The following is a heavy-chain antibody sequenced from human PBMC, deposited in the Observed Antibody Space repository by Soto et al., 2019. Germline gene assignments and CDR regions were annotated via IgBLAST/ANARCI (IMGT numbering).Heavy chain of an antibody. Sequence: EVQLVESGGGLVKPGGSLQLSCASSGFTFSSYTMNWVRQAPGKELEWVSSVSTSSTYIFYADTVQGRFTISRDNAKNSLSLPMHSLIVEDTAVYYCARMRGTTRDMDVWGTGTTVTVSS. V-gene: IGHV3-21*01. CDR1: GFTFSSYT. CDR3: ARMRGTTRDMDV. CDR2: VSTSSTYI. J-gene: IGHJ6*03. D-gene: IGHD1-7*01.